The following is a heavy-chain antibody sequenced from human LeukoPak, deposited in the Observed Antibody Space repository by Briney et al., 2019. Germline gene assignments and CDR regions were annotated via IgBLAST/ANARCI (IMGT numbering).Heavy chain of an antibody. V-gene: IGHV3-48*03. CDR1: GFTFIDYE. J-gene: IGHJ4*02. CDR2: INSGGYRV. Sequence: GGSLRLSCAASGFTFIDYEMNWVRLAPGKGLEWVSYINSGGYRVHYADSVEGRFTISIDNAKNSLYLQMNSLRADDTAVYYCARGWRSGTDFDYWGQGTLVTVSS. CDR3: ARGWRSGTDFDY. D-gene: IGHD3-10*01.